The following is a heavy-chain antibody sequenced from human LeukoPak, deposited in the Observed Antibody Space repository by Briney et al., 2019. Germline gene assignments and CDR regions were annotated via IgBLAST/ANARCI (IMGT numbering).Heavy chain of an antibody. Sequence: GGSLRLSCAASGFSFSSYRMNWVRQAPGKGLEWVSSVSNSGDYIHYADSVKGRFTISRDNSKNTLYLQMNSLRAEDTAVFYCAKGHQVVDYWGQGTLVTVSS. D-gene: IGHD2-2*01. CDR1: GFSFSSYR. CDR3: AKGHQVVDY. J-gene: IGHJ4*02. V-gene: IGHV3-21*04. CDR2: VSNSGDYI.